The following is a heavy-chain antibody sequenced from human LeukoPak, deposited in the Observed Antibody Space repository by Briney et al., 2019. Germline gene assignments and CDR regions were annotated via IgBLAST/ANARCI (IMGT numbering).Heavy chain of an antibody. CDR2: IYYSGST. V-gene: IGHV4-39*01. CDR1: GGSISSSSYY. D-gene: IGHD5-12*01. CDR3: ARLDRDRSGYDANLDY. J-gene: IGHJ4*02. Sequence: SETLSLTCTVSGGSISSSSYYWGWIRQPPGKGLEWIGSIYYSGSTYYNPSLKSRVTISVDTSKNQFSLKLSSVTAADTAVYYCARLDRDRSGYDANLDYWGQGTLVTVSS.